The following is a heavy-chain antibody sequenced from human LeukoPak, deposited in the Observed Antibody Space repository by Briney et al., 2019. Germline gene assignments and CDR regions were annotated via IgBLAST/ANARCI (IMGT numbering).Heavy chain of an antibody. D-gene: IGHD4-23*01. CDR2: IIPILGIA. V-gene: IGHV1-69*04. CDR3: ARDNGGNSWYYYYGMDV. Sequence: EASVKVSCKASGGSFSSYAISWVRQAPGQGREWVGRIIPILGIANYAQKFQGRVPLTADKSTSTAYMELSSLGSEDTAVYYCARDNGGNSWYYYYGMDVWGQGTTVTVSS. CDR1: GGSFSSYA. J-gene: IGHJ6*02.